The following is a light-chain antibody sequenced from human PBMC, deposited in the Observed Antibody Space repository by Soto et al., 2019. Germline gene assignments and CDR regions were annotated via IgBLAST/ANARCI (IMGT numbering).Light chain of an antibody. CDR3: QQRSEWPLCT. CDR2: DVS. CDR1: LSVSSY. Sequence: EVILTQSPGTLSLSPGDRATLSCRASLSVSSYLAWYQQKPGQAPRLLIYDVSNRATGIPARFSGSGSGTDFTLTISSLEPEDFAVYFCQQRSEWPLCTFGQGTK. J-gene: IGKJ2*02. V-gene: IGKV3-11*01.